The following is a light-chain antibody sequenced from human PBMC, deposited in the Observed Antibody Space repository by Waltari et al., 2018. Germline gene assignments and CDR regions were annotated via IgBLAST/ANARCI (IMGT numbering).Light chain of an antibody. CDR2: KAS. V-gene: IGKV1-5*01. CDR3: QHYDSPPYS. Sequence: DIQMTQSPSSLSASVGAKVTITCQASQSISTWLAWYQQKPGKAPKPLIYKASSLESGVPSRFSGSGSGTDFTLTISSLQPEDFATYFCQHYDSPPYSFGQGTKVDIK. J-gene: IGKJ2*03. CDR1: QSISTW.